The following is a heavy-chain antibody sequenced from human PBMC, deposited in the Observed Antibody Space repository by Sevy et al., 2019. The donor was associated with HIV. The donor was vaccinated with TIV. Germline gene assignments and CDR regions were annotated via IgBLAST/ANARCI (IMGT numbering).Heavy chain of an antibody. Sequence: GGYLRLSCAASGFTFSSYAMHWVRQAPGKGLEWVAVISYDGSNKYYADSVKGRFTISRDNSKNTLYLQMNSLRAEDTAVYYCARGGAVAGPDAFDIWGQGTMVIVSS. CDR2: ISYDGSNK. CDR3: ARGGAVAGPDAFDI. CDR1: GFTFSSYA. J-gene: IGHJ3*02. V-gene: IGHV3-30-3*01. D-gene: IGHD6-19*01.